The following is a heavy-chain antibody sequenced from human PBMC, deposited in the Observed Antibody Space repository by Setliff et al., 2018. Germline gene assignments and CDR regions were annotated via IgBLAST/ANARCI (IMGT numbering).Heavy chain of an antibody. CDR3: VRWLSYDPFDI. Sequence: SVKVSCKVSGGSFSNYAINWVRQVSGQGLEWMGRFIPVLSSADYSQRFQGRVTFTADESTTTVFMELSSLRSEDTAVYFCVRWLSYDPFDIWGQVTVVTVSS. CDR2: FIPVLSSA. D-gene: IGHD5-12*01. J-gene: IGHJ3*02. V-gene: IGHV1-69*11. CDR1: GGSFSNYA.